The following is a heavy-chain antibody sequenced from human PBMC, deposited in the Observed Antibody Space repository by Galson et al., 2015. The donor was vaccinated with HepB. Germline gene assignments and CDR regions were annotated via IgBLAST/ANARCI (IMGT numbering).Heavy chain of an antibody. V-gene: IGHV1-2*04. CDR1: GYTFTEYF. Sequence: SVKVSCKASGYTFTEYFMHWVRQAPGQGLEWMGWINPNSGGTNYAQKFEGWVTMTRDTSISTAYMELNRLKSDDTAVYYCAITHGDSTYLSPGYWGQGTLVTVSS. J-gene: IGHJ4*01. D-gene: IGHD4-17*01. CDR2: INPNSGGT. CDR3: AITHGDSTYLSPGY.